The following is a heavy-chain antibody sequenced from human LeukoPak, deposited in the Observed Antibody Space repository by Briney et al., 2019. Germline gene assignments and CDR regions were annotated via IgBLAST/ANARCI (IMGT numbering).Heavy chain of an antibody. CDR3: ARETDRDGYKDLDY. CDR1: GYTFTGYY. D-gene: IGHD5-24*01. CDR2: INANSGAT. Sequence: ASVNVSCKASGYTFTGYYMHWVRQAPGQGLEWMGWINANSGATNSAQKFQGRVTMTGDTSISTAYMELSRLRFDDTAVYYCARETDRDGYKDLDYWGQGTLVTVSS. V-gene: IGHV1-2*02. J-gene: IGHJ4*02.